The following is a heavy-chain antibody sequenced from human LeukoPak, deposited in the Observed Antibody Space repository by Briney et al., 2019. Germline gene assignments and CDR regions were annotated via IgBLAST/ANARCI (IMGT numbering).Heavy chain of an antibody. CDR1: GFTFSSYA. Sequence: GGSLRLSCAASGFTFSSYAMSWVRQAPGKGLEWVSSISGSGSNTYHADSVKGRFTISRDNSKSTLYLQMNSLRAEDTAVYYCARGSVIPWDWGQGTLVTVSS. CDR3: ARGSVIPWD. J-gene: IGHJ4*02. CDR2: ISGSGSNT. D-gene: IGHD3-16*02. V-gene: IGHV3-23*01.